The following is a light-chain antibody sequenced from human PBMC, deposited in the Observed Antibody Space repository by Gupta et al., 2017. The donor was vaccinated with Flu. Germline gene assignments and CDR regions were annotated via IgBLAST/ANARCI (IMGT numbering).Light chain of an antibody. V-gene: IGLV2-8*01. CDR3: SSDAGTNNLV. CDR2: DVS. J-gene: IGLJ2*01. Sequence: QSALTQPPTASGSLGQSVTISCTGSSSDVGGYSFVSWYQQHSGKAPKLMIYDVSKRPSGVPVRFSGSRSGNTASLTVSGLQAEDEADYYCSSDAGTNNLVFGGGTRLTVL. CDR1: SSDVGGYSF.